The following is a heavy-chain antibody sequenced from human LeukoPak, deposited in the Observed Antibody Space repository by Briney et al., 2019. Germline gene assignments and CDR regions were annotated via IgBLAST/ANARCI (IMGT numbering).Heavy chain of an antibody. CDR3: ARHPVGPGGLDV. CDR1: AGSINTFY. J-gene: IGHJ6*02. Sequence: SPSETLSLTCTVSAGSINTFYWSWIRQPPGKGLEWIGYVSYSEAANYNPSLKSRVTISVDTSKNQFSLKLSSVTAADTAVYYCARHPVGPGGLDVWGQGTTVTVSS. CDR2: VSYSEAA. V-gene: IGHV4-59*08.